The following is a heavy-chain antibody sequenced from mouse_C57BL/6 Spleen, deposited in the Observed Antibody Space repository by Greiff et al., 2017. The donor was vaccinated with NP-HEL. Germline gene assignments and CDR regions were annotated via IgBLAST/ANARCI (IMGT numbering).Heavy chain of an antibody. V-gene: IGHV1-59*01. D-gene: IGHD1-1*01. CDR1: GYTFTSYW. CDR2: IDPSDSYT. Sequence: QVQLQQPGAELVRPGTSVKLSCKASGYTFTSYWMHWVKQRPGQGLEWIGVIDPSDSYTNYNQKFKGKATLTVDTSSSTAYMQLSSLTSEDSAVYYCARSLLLGYFDYWGQRTTLTVSS. CDR3: ARSLLLGYFDY. J-gene: IGHJ2*01.